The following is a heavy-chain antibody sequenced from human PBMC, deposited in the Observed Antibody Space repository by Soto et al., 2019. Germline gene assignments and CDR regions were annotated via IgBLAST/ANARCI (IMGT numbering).Heavy chain of an antibody. CDR2: IYYSGST. J-gene: IGHJ5*02. CDR3: ASFRCSGGSCALSP. Sequence: ASETLSLTCTVSGGSISSGDYYWSWIRQPPGKGLEWIGYIYYSGSTYYNPSLKSRVTISVDTSKNQFSLKLSSVTAADTAVYYCASFRCSGGSCALSPWGQGTLVTV. CDR1: GGSISSGDYY. V-gene: IGHV4-30-4*01. D-gene: IGHD2-15*01.